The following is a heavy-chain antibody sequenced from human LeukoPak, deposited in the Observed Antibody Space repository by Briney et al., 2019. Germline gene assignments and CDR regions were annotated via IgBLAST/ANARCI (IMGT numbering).Heavy chain of an antibody. Sequence: SETLSLTCTVSGGSISSSSYYWGWIRQPPGKGLEWLGSIYYSGTTYYNPSLKSRATISVDTSKNQFSLKLSTVTAADTAVYYCARQYSRRGYSYGYFFAFDIWGQGTMVTVSS. CDR1: GGSISSSSYY. CDR2: IYYSGTT. V-gene: IGHV4-39*01. CDR3: ARQYSRRGYSYGYFFAFDI. D-gene: IGHD5-18*01. J-gene: IGHJ3*02.